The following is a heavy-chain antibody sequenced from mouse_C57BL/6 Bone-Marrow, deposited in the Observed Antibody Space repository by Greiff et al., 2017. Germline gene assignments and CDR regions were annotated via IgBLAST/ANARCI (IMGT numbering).Heavy chain of an antibody. CDR1: GFTFSDYG. CDR2: ISSGSSTI. Sequence: EVQVVESGGGLVKPGGSLKLSCAASGFTFSDYGMHWVSQAPEKGLEWVAYISSGSSTIYYADTVKGRFTISRDNAKNTLFLQMTRLRSEDTAMYYCARPATYGNYVFYAMDYWGQGTSVTVSS. V-gene: IGHV5-17*01. D-gene: IGHD2-1*01. CDR3: ARPATYGNYVFYAMDY. J-gene: IGHJ4*01.